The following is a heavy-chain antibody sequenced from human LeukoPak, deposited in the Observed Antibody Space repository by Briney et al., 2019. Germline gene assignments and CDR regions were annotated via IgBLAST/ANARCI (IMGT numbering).Heavy chain of an antibody. CDR1: GFTFSSYW. CDR2: IKQDGSEK. V-gene: IGHV3-7*01. CDR3: ARDLNYYDSSGYFDY. D-gene: IGHD3-22*01. Sequence: QPGGSLRLSCAASGFTFSSYWMSWVRQAPGKGLEWVANIKQDGSEKYYVDSVKGRFTISRDNAKNSLYLQMNSLRAEDTAVYYCARDLNYYDSSGYFDYWGQGTLSPSPQ. J-gene: IGHJ4*02.